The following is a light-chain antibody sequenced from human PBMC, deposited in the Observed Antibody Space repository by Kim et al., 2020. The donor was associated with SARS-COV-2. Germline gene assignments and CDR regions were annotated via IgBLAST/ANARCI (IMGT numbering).Light chain of an antibody. Sequence: QSALTQPASVSGSPGQSITISCTGTTTDHVSWYQQYPGKAPKLMIYDLYNWPSGVSHRFSGSRSDNTASLTISGLQADDEAAYYCSSYTRTPTSLFG. CDR3: SSYTRTPTSL. V-gene: IGLV2-14*01. J-gene: IGLJ1*01. CDR1: TTDH. CDR2: DLY.